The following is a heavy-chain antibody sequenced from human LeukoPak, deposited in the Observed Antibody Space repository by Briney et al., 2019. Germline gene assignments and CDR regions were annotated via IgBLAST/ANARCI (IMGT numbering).Heavy chain of an antibody. CDR1: GGTFSSYA. Sequence: SVKVSCKASGGTFSSYAISWVRQAPGQGLEWMGRIIPILGIANYAQKFQGRVTITADKSTSTAYMELSSLRSEDTAVYYCARVLPVSSSDGMDVCGQGTTVTVSS. D-gene: IGHD6-6*01. V-gene: IGHV1-69*04. J-gene: IGHJ6*02. CDR3: ARVLPVSSSDGMDV. CDR2: IIPILGIA.